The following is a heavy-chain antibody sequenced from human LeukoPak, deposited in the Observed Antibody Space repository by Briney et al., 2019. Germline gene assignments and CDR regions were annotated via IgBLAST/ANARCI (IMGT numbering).Heavy chain of an antibody. CDR2: IRYDGSNK. Sequence: GGSLRLSCAASGFTFSSYGMHWVRQAPGKGLEWVAFIRYDGSNKYYADPVKGRFTISRDNSKNTLYLQMNSLRAEDTAVYYCAKDGRIVGAVAEYFQHWGQGTLVTVSS. D-gene: IGHD1-26*01. V-gene: IGHV3-30*02. CDR1: GFTFSSYG. CDR3: AKDGRIVGAVAEYFQH. J-gene: IGHJ1*01.